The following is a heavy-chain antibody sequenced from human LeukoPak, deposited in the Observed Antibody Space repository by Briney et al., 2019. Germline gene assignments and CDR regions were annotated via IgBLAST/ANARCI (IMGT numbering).Heavy chain of an antibody. CDR2: ISSSSSYI. V-gene: IGHV3-21*01. D-gene: IGHD3-10*01. Sequence: PGGSLRLSCAASGFTFSSYSMNWVRQAPGKGLEWVSSISSSSSYIYYADSVKGRFTISRDNAKNSLYLQINSLRAEDTAVYYCASYGSGSYYNDLDYWGQGTLVTVSS. CDR3: ASYGSGSYYNDLDY. CDR1: GFTFSSYS. J-gene: IGHJ4*02.